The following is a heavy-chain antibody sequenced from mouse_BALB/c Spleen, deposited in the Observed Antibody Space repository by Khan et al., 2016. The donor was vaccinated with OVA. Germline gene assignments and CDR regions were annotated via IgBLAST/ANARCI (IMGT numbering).Heavy chain of an antibody. J-gene: IGHJ4*01. D-gene: IGHD2-14*01. V-gene: IGHV2-6-4*01. CDR1: GFSLSRYN. CDR2: IWGGGGT. Sequence: QVQLKESGPGLVAPSQSLSITCTVSGFSLSRYNIHWVRQPPGKGLEWLGMIWGGGGTDYNSTLKIRLSISKDNSKSQVFLKMNSLQTDDTAMYFCARAYYRYDGYYAMDYWRQGTSVTVSS. CDR3: ARAYYRYDGYYAMDY.